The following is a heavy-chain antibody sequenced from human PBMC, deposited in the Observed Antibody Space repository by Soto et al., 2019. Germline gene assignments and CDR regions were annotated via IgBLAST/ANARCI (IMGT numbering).Heavy chain of an antibody. D-gene: IGHD4-17*01. CDR2: INPNSGGT. Sequence: QVQLVQSGAEVKKPGASVKVSCKASGYTFTGYYMHWVRQAPGQGLEWMGWINPNSGGTNYAQKFQGWVTMTRDTSISQADMELSRLRSDDTAVYYRARSAVPNDAFDIWGQGTMVTVSS. CDR3: ARSAVPNDAFDI. CDR1: GYTFTGYY. J-gene: IGHJ3*02. V-gene: IGHV1-2*04.